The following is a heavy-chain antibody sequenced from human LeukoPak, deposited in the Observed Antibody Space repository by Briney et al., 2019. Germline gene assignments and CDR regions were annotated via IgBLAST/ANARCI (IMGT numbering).Heavy chain of an antibody. D-gene: IGHD2-15*01. Sequence: SETLSLTCAVYGESLNSYYWSWVRQPPAEGLEWIGEIYESGTTKYNPSLKSRVAISMVPSKQQFSLILSSVTAADTAVYYCARGAWATRLASWGLGTPVIVSS. V-gene: IGHV4-34*01. CDR1: GESLNSYY. CDR2: IYESGTT. J-gene: IGHJ4*02. CDR3: ARGAWATRLAS.